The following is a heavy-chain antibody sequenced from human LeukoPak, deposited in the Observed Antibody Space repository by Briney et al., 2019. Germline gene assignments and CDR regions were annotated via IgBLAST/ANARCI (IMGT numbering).Heavy chain of an antibody. J-gene: IGHJ4*02. CDR1: GFTFSSYS. CDR2: ISSSSSTI. D-gene: IGHD3-16*02. Sequence: GGSLRLSCAASGFTFSSYSMNWVRQAPGKGLEWVSYISSSSSTIYYADSVKGRFTISRDNAKNSLYLQMNSLRAEDTAVYYCARVTPEITFGGVIDDYWGQGTLVTVSS. CDR3: ARVTPEITFGGVIDDY. V-gene: IGHV3-48*04.